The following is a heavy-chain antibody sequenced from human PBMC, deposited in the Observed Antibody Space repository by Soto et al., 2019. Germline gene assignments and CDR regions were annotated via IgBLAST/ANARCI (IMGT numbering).Heavy chain of an antibody. CDR2: INPGGGRT. Sequence: ASVKVSCKASGYTFTNYYIHWVRQAPGQGLEWMGIINPGGGRTNYAQKFQGRVTMTRDTSTNTVYLELSSLRSEDTAVYYCARDLSSYSSGWYDLWGRGTLVTVSS. D-gene: IGHD6-19*01. J-gene: IGHJ2*01. V-gene: IGHV1-46*01. CDR3: ARDLSSYSSGWYDL. CDR1: GYTFTNYY.